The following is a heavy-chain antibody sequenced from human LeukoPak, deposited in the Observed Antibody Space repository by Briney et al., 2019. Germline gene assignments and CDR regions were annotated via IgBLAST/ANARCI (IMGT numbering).Heavy chain of an antibody. V-gene: IGHV3-7*01. D-gene: IGHD1-26*01. CDR2: IRQDGSEK. J-gene: IGHJ6*03. CDR1: GFTFSSRDW. Sequence: QTGGSLRLSCVASGFTFSSRDWMTWVRQAPGKGLEWVANIRQDGSEKNYVDSVKGRFTISRDNAKNSVDLQMNSLRAEETAVYYCAKGHGWEASYYYYYMDVWGKGTTVTISS. CDR3: AKGHGWEASYYYYYMDV.